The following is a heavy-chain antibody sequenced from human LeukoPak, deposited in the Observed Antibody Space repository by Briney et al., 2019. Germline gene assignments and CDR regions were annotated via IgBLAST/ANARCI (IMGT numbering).Heavy chain of an antibody. CDR3: ARRHISSGWSFDY. V-gene: IGHV4-59*10. J-gene: IGHJ4*02. D-gene: IGHD6-19*01. CDR1: GGSFSDYY. Sequence: SETLSLTCAVYGGSFSDYYWSWIRQPAGKGLEWIGQIHTSGSTNYNPPLKSRVTVSIDTPENQLSLTIRSVTAADTAIYYCARRHISSGWSFDYWGQGTLVTVSS. CDR2: IHTSGST.